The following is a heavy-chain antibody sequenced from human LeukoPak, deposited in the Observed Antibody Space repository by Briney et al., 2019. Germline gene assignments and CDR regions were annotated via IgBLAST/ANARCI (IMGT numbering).Heavy chain of an antibody. V-gene: IGHV4-34*01. CDR1: GFTFSNYW. CDR3: ARGRGYYGSGSYFRY. J-gene: IGHJ4*02. CDR2: INHSGST. D-gene: IGHD3-10*01. Sequence: SGGSLRLSCAASGFTFSNYWMSWVRQPPGKGLEWIGEINHSGSTNYNPSLKSRVTISVDTSKNQFSLKLSSVTAADTAVYYCARGRGYYGSGSYFRYWGQGTLVTVSS.